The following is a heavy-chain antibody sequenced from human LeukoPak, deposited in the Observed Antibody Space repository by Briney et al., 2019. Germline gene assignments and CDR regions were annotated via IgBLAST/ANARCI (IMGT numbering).Heavy chain of an antibody. Sequence: GGSLRLSCAASGFTFSSYGMHWVRQAPGKGLERVAVISYDGSNKYYADSVKGRFTISRDNSKNTLYLQMNSLRAEDTAVYYCAKSLVAYYYYYGMDVWGQGTTVTVSS. D-gene: IGHD2-8*02. CDR3: AKSLVAYYYYYGMDV. CDR1: GFTFSSYG. J-gene: IGHJ6*02. V-gene: IGHV3-30*18. CDR2: ISYDGSNK.